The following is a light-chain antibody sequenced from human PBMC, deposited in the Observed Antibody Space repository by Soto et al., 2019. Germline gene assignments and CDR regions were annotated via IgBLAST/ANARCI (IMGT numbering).Light chain of an antibody. Sequence: DITMSQSPSSLSATVGDRVTIPCRASQGISNYLAWYQQKPGKVPKLLIYAASTLQSGVPSRFSGSGSGTDFTLTISSLQPEDVATYYCQKYNSAPPTFAGGTKVDI. CDR2: AAS. V-gene: IGKV1-27*01. CDR3: QKYNSAPPT. J-gene: IGKJ4*01. CDR1: QGISNY.